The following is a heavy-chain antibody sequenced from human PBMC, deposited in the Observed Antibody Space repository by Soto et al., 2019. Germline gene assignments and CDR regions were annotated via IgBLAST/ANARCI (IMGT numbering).Heavy chain of an antibody. J-gene: IGHJ1*01. D-gene: IGHD3-10*01. CDR3: ARTYYYGSGRPGYFQH. Sequence: QVQLVQSGAEVKKPGSSVKVSCKASAGTFSSYAISWVRQAPGQGLEWMGGIIPIFGTANYAQKFQGRVTITADESTSTAYMELSSLRSEDTAVYYCARTYYYGSGRPGYFQHWGQGTLVTVSS. CDR2: IIPIFGTA. CDR1: AGTFSSYA. V-gene: IGHV1-69*12.